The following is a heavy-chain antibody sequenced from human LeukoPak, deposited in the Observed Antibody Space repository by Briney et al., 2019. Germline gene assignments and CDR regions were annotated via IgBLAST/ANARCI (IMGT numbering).Heavy chain of an antibody. Sequence: GGSLRLSCAASGFTFDDYAMHWVRQAPGKGLEWVSGISWNSGCIGYADSVKGRFTISRDNAKNSLYLQMNSLRAEDTALYYCAKPAAAGIGAFDIWGQGTMVTVSS. V-gene: IGHV3-9*01. J-gene: IGHJ3*02. CDR2: ISWNSGCI. D-gene: IGHD6-13*01. CDR1: GFTFDDYA. CDR3: AKPAAAGIGAFDI.